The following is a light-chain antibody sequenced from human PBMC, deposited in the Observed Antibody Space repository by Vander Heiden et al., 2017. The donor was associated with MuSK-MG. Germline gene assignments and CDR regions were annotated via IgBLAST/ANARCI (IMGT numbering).Light chain of an antibody. CDR2: DAS. CDR1: QDISNY. CDR3: QLDDNHPYT. J-gene: IGKJ2*01. V-gene: IGKV1-33*01. Sequence: DIQMTQSPSSLSASVGDRVTITCQASQDISNYLNWYQQKPGKAPKLLIYDASNLETAVPSRFSASGSGTDFTLTISSLQPEDIATYYCQLDDNHPYTFGQGTKLEIK.